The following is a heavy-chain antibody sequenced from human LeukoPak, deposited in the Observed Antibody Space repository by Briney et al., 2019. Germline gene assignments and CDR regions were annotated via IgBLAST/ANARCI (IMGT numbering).Heavy chain of an antibody. V-gene: IGHV4-38-2*02. CDR2: IYHSGST. D-gene: IGHD6-6*01. CDR3: AREGSSSEAYFDY. Sequence: SETLSLTCTVSGYSISSGYYWGWIRQPPGKGLEWIGSIYHSGSTYYNPSLKSRVTISVDTSKNQFSLKLSSVTAADTAVYYCAREGSSSEAYFDYWGQGTLVTVSS. CDR1: GYSISSGYY. J-gene: IGHJ4*02.